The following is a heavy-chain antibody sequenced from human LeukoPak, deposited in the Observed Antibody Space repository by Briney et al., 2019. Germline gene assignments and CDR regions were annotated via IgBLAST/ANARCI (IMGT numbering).Heavy chain of an antibody. J-gene: IGHJ6*02. Sequence: PSETLSLTCAVNGGSFSGYFWSWIRQPPGKGLEWIGEINHSGSTYYNASLKSRITISVDTSKRQFSLRMNSVTAADTAVYFCAGYYSSIYGMDVWGQGTSVTVSS. CDR1: GGSFSGYF. D-gene: IGHD3-3*01. CDR2: INHSGST. V-gene: IGHV4-34*01. CDR3: AGYYSSIYGMDV.